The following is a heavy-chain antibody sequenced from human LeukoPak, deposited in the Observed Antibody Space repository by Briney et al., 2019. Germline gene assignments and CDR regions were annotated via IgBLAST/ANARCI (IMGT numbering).Heavy chain of an antibody. V-gene: IGHV3-23*01. D-gene: IGHD3-16*01. CDR1: GFRFSDFT. CDR3: GKEGGA. J-gene: IGHJ5*02. Sequence: GGSLRLSWAVAGFRFSDFTMTWVRQAPGKGTGWVSAIGGRGGSTYYADSLGGRFTISRDNSKDMVYLQMNSLKVEDTATYYCGKEGGAWGQGTKVTVSS. CDR2: IGGRGGST.